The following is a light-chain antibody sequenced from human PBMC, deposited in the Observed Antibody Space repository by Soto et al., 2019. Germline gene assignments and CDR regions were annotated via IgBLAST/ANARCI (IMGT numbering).Light chain of an antibody. J-gene: IGLJ1*01. CDR2: EVS. CDR3: PSYTTTSTLYL. CDR1: SGDVGGFNY. Sequence: QSALTQPASVSGSPGQSIVISCSGTSGDVGGFNYVSWYQHLPGKPPKLIISEVSHRPSGVSSRFSGSKSGNTASLTISGLQAEDEADYYCPSYTTTSTLYLFGTGTKLTVL. V-gene: IGLV2-14*01.